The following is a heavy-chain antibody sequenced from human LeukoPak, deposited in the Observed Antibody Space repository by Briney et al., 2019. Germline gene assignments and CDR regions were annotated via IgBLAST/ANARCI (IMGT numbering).Heavy chain of an antibody. CDR1: GGSISSYY. J-gene: IGHJ4*02. D-gene: IGHD6-19*01. Sequence: SETLSLTCTVSGGSISSYYWSWIRQPPGKGLEWSGYIYYSGSTNYNPSLKSRVTISVGTSKNQFSLKLSSVTAADTAVYYCARDLAPSGHSIFDYWGQGTLVTVSS. V-gene: IGHV4-59*01. CDR3: ARDLAPSGHSIFDY. CDR2: IYYSGST.